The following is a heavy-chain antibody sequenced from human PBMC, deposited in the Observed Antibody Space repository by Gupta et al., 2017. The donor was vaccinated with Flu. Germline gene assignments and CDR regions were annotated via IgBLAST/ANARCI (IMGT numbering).Heavy chain of an antibody. CDR3: AKDTYGSGRRIDY. CDR2: ISYDGSSK. J-gene: IGHJ4*02. Sequence: QVQLVESGGGVVQPGGSLRTSCAASGFSFNDFGMHWVRQAPGKGLEWLAAISYDGSSKYYADSVKGRFSISRDNSKSTLYLEMNSLRPEDAAEYYCAKDTYGSGRRIDYWGQGTLVTVSS. V-gene: IGHV3-30*18. D-gene: IGHD3-10*01. CDR1: GFSFNDFG.